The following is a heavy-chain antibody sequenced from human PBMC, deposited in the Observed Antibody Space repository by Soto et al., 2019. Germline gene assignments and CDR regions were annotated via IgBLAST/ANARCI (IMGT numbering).Heavy chain of an antibody. V-gene: IGHV3-9*01. CDR1: GFTFDDYA. CDR2: ISWNSGSI. J-gene: IGHJ6*03. D-gene: IGHD2-15*01. CDR3: AKSGAARGYYYYYMDV. Sequence: EVQLVESGGGLVQPGRSLRLSCAASGFTFDDYAMHWVRQAPGKGLEWVSGISWNSGSIGYADSVKGRFTISRDNAKNPLDLQMNSLRAEDTALYYWAKSGAARGYYYYYMDVWGKGTTVTVSS.